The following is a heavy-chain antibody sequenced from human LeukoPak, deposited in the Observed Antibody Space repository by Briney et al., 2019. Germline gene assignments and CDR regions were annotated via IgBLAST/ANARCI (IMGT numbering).Heavy chain of an antibody. CDR3: AKRISSGWSYYFDY. CDR2: ISGSGGST. Sequence: GGSLRLSCAASGFTFSSYAMSWVRQAPGKGLEWVSTISGSGGSTYYADSVKGRFTISRDNSKNTLYLQMNSLRAEDTAVYYCAKRISSGWSYYFDYWGQGTLVTVSS. V-gene: IGHV3-23*01. J-gene: IGHJ4*02. CDR1: GFTFSSYA. D-gene: IGHD6-19*01.